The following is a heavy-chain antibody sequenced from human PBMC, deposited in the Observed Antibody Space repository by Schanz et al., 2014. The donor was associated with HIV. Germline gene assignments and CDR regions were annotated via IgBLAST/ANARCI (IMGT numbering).Heavy chain of an antibody. CDR1: GFTFKTYW. D-gene: IGHD1-20*01. Sequence: EGQLVESGGGLVQPGGSLRLSCAASGFTFKTYWMSWVRQAPGKGLEWLANIKLDGSEKYYGDSVKGRFTISRDNTKNSLYLQMNSLRAEDTAVYYCARDYHWNWFDPWGQGTLVTVSS. V-gene: IGHV3-7*01. CDR2: IKLDGSEK. CDR3: ARDYHWNWFDP. J-gene: IGHJ5*02.